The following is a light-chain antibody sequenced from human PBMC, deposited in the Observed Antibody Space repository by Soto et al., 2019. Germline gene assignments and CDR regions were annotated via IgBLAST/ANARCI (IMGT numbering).Light chain of an antibody. V-gene: IGKV3-15*01. Sequence: EVVITQSPATLSVSPGERVTFSCRASQSVTTNLAWYQHKPGQSPRLLISGASTGASGIPPRFSGSGSGTEFTLTIDRLQSADFAVYYCQQYDRWPVTFGGGTK. CDR2: GAS. CDR1: QSVTTN. CDR3: QQYDRWPVT. J-gene: IGKJ4*01.